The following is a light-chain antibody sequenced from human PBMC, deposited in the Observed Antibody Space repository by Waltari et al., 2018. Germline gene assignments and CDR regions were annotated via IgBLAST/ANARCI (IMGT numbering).Light chain of an antibody. Sequence: QSVLTQPPSASGTPGQGVTISCSGGASNIGNNVVNWYQQVPGKAPKLLIYRSDRRPAVVPERFAGSKSGTSASLAISGLQSEDEADYYCAAWDDSLNGRWVFGGGTKVTVL. V-gene: IGLV1-44*01. CDR2: RSD. CDR1: ASNIGNNV. J-gene: IGLJ3*02. CDR3: AAWDDSLNGRWV.